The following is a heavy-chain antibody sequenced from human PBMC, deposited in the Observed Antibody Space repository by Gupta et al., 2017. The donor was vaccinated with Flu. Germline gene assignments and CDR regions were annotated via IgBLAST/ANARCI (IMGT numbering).Heavy chain of an antibody. J-gene: IGHJ4*02. CDR2: IFSSGGT. CDR1: FY. Sequence: FYWGWIRQPPGKGLEWIGSIFSSGGTYYTPSLKSRITISVDTSRNEFSLRLASVTAADTAVYYCARLRGGPAGLLSLPDYWGQGTLVTVSS. CDR3: ARLRGGPAGLLSLPDY. V-gene: IGHV4-39*01. D-gene: IGHD2-2*01.